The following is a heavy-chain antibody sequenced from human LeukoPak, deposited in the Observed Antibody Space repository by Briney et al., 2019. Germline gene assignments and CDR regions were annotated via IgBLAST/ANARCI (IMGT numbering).Heavy chain of an antibody. CDR2: FDPEDGET. V-gene: IGHV1-24*01. CDR3: AIAPSDYYDSSGYWGFDY. D-gene: IGHD3-22*01. Sequence: ASVKVSCKVSGYTLTELSMHWVRQAPGKGLEWMGGFDPEDGETIYAQKFQGRVTMTEDTSTDTAYMELSSLRSEDTAVYYCAIAPSDYYDSSGYWGFDYWGQGTLVTASS. J-gene: IGHJ4*02. CDR1: GYTLTELS.